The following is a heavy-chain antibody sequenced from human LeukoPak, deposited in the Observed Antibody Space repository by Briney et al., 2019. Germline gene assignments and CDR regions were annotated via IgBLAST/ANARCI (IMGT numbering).Heavy chain of an antibody. J-gene: IGHJ4*02. V-gene: IGHV5-51*01. CDR2: IYPGDSDT. D-gene: IGHD3-10*01. CDR3: ARHPQIWFGELLPFDY. Sequence: EESLKISRKGSGYSFTSYWIGWVRQMPGKGLEWMGIIYPGDSDTRYSPSFQGQVTISADKSISTAYLQWSSLKASDTAMYYCARHPQIWFGELLPFDYWGQGTLVTVSS. CDR1: GYSFTSYW.